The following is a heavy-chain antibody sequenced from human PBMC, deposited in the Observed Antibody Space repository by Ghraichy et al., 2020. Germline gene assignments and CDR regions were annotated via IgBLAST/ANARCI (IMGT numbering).Heavy chain of an antibody. CDR2: IKQDGSEK. V-gene: IGHV3-7*01. D-gene: IGHD3-16*01. Sequence: LSLTCAASGFTFSTYWMSWVRQAPGKGLEWVANIKQDGSEKYYVDSVKGRFTISRDNAKNSLYLQMNSLRAEDTAVYYCAGHSYGYKYWGQGTLVTVSS. CDR3: AGHSYGYKY. CDR1: GFTFSTYW. J-gene: IGHJ4*02.